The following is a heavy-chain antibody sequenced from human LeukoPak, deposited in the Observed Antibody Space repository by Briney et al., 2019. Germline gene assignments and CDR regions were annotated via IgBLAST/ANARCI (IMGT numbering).Heavy chain of an antibody. CDR1: GGSISSGGYY. V-gene: IGHV4-30-2*01. CDR3: ARGPRNRLATGWFDP. CDR2: IYHSGST. D-gene: IGHD1-14*01. Sequence: SETLSLTCTVSGGSISSGGYYWSWIRQPPGKGLEWIGYIYHSGSTYYNPSLKSRVTISVDRSKNQFSLKLSSVTAADTAVYYCARGPRNRLATGWFDPWGQGTLVTVSS. J-gene: IGHJ5*02.